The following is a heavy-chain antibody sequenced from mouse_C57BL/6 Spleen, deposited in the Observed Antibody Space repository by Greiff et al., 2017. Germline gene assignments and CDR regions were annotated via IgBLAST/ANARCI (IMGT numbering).Heavy chain of an antibody. CDR3: ARYPSITTVVAMDY. J-gene: IGHJ4*01. V-gene: IGHV1-82*01. CDR2: IYPGDGDT. CDR1: GYAFSSSW. Sequence: VQLQQSGPELVKPGASVKISCKASGYAFSSSWMNWVKQRPGKGLEWIGRIYPGDGDTNYNGKFKGKATLTADKSSSTAYMQLSSLTSEDSAVYFCARYPSITTVVAMDYWGQGTSVTVSS. D-gene: IGHD1-1*01.